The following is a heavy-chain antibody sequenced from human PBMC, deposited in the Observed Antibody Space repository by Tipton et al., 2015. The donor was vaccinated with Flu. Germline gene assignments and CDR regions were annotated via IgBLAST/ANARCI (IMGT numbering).Heavy chain of an antibody. Sequence: TLSLTCTVSGGSISSSIYYWGWIRQPPGKGLEWIGTIYYSGSTYYNPSLKSRVTMSVDTSKNQFSLKLSSVTAADTAVYYCACRGSCYHWGQGTLVPVSS. CDR2: IYYSGST. V-gene: IGHV4-39*07. CDR1: GGSISSSIYY. CDR3: ACRGSCYH. J-gene: IGHJ4*02. D-gene: IGHD1-26*01.